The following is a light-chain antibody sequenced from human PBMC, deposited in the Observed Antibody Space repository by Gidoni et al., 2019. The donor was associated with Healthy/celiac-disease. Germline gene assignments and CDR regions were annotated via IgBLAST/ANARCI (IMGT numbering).Light chain of an antibody. CDR1: QSVLYSSNNKNY. CDR3: QQYYSTPPT. Sequence: VSLGERATINCKSSQSVLYSSNNKNYLAWYQQKPGQPPKLLIYWASTRESGVPDRFSGSGSGTDFTLTISSLQAEDVAVYYCQQYYSTPPTFGQGTKVEIK. CDR2: WAS. V-gene: IGKV4-1*01. J-gene: IGKJ1*01.